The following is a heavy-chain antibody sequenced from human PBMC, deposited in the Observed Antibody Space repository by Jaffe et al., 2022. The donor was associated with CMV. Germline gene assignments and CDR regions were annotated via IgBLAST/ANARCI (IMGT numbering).Heavy chain of an antibody. CDR2: ISKSARTM. J-gene: IGHJ4*02. CDR3: ARGSDQFWTGPSDN. CDR1: GFTFSDYY. D-gene: IGHD3-3*01. Sequence: QVQLMESGGGLVQPGGSLRLSCVASGFTFSDYYMNWIRQAPGKGLEWLSYISKSARTMDYADSVKGRFTISRDNAKNSLYLEMNSLRVEDTAIYYCARGSDQFWTGPSDNWGQGTLVTVSS. V-gene: IGHV3-11*01.